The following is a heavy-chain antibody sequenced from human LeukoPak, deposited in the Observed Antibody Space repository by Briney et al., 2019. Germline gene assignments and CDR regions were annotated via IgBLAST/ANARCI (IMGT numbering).Heavy chain of an antibody. V-gene: IGHV4-4*02. Sequence: ASETLSLTCAVSGASFTSNWWSWVRQPPGKGLEWIGEIYHNGGTNYNPSLKSRVAMSVDNSKNQFSLSLYSVTAADTAVYYCARSQGVEALRTNWFDPWGQGTLVTVSS. CDR1: GASFTSNW. D-gene: IGHD5-24*01. J-gene: IGHJ5*02. CDR2: IYHNGGT. CDR3: ARSQGVEALRTNWFDP.